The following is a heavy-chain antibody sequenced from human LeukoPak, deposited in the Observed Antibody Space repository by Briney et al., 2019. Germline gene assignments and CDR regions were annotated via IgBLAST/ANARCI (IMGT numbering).Heavy chain of an antibody. CDR1: GFTFSNYA. D-gene: IGHD5/OR15-5a*01. CDR2: ISGSGGST. CDR3: VRDRNGKSLHDAFDI. V-gene: IGHV3-23*01. Sequence: PGGSLRLSCAASGFTFSNYAMNWVRQAPGKGLEWVSGISGSGGSTYYADSVKGRFTISRDNSKKTLYLHMNSLRPEDTALYYCVRDRNGKSLHDAFDIWGQGTMVTVSS. J-gene: IGHJ3*02.